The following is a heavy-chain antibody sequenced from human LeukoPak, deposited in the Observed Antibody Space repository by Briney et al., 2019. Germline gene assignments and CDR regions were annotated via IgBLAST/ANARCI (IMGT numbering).Heavy chain of an antibody. Sequence: SETLSLTCTVSGGSISSYYWSWIRQPPGKGLEWIGEINHSGSTNYNPSLKSRVTISVDTSKNQFSLKLSSVTAADTAVYYCARYSGYYLSYFDYWGQGTLVTVSS. D-gene: IGHD3-22*01. CDR2: INHSGST. CDR1: GGSISSYY. V-gene: IGHV4-34*01. CDR3: ARYSGYYLSYFDY. J-gene: IGHJ4*02.